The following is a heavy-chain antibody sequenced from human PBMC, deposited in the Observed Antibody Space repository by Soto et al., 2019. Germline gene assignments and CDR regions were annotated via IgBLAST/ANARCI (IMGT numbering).Heavy chain of an antibody. V-gene: IGHV3-23*01. Sequence: EVQLLESGGGLVQPGGSLRLSCAASGFTFSSYAMSWVRQAPGKGLEWVSGIVGSGASTYYADSVKGRFTISRDNSKNTLFLQMNSLRAEDTAVYYCAKDLQFSGSVGLCYFDYWGQGTLVTVSS. CDR1: GFTFSSYA. CDR3: AKDLQFSGSVGLCYFDY. CDR2: IVGSGAST. J-gene: IGHJ4*02. D-gene: IGHD6-19*01.